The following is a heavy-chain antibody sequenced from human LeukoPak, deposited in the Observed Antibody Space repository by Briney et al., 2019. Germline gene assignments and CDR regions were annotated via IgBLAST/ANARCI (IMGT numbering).Heavy chain of an antibody. CDR3: ARELDAAQTVDY. D-gene: IGHD1-14*01. J-gene: IGHJ4*02. Sequence: GGSLRLSCAASGFTFGNYWMKWVRQAPGNGLVWVSRLNTDGSLATYADSVKGQFTISRDNAKNTLYLQMNSLRVDDTAVYYCARELDAAQTVDYWGQGTLVTVSS. CDR1: GFTFGNYW. V-gene: IGHV3-74*01. CDR2: LNTDGSLA.